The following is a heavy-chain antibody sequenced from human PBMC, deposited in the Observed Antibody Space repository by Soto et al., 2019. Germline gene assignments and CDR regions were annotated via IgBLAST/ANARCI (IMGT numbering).Heavy chain of an antibody. J-gene: IGHJ5*02. Sequence: QVQLQESGPGLVKPSETLSLTCTVSGGSVSSGSYCWSWIRQPPGKGLECIGYICYSGSTNYNPSLKSRVTMSVDTSKNQFSLKLSSVTAADTAVYYCARGVPYSYGYVSWFDPWGQGTLVTVSS. V-gene: IGHV4-61*01. CDR1: GGSVSSGSYC. CDR2: ICYSGST. D-gene: IGHD5-18*01. CDR3: ARGVPYSYGYVSWFDP.